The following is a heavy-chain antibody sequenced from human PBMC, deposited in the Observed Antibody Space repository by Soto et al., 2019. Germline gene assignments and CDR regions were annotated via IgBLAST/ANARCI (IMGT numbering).Heavy chain of an antibody. D-gene: IGHD1-1*01. CDR2: ISYDGSEK. Sequence: GGSLRLSCAAAGFTFSSYGMHWVRQAPGKGLEWVAVISYDGSEKYHADSVKGRFTISRDNSKNTLYLQMNSLRAEDTAVYYCARKPETGTTVPFDYWGQGTLVTVSS. CDR3: ARKPETGTTVPFDY. CDR1: GFTFSSYG. V-gene: IGHV3-30*03. J-gene: IGHJ4*02.